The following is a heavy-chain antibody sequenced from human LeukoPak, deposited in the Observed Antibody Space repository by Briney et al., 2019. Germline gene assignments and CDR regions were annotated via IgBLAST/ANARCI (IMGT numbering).Heavy chain of an antibody. J-gene: IGHJ4*02. CDR3: ARDYDFWSDIDY. D-gene: IGHD3-3*01. CDR1: GFTFSSYS. CDR2: ISSSSSYI. Sequence: GGSLRLSCAASGFTFSSYSMNWVRQAPGMGLEWVSSISSSSSYIYYADSVKGRFTISRDNAKNSLYLQMNSLRAEDTAVYYCARDYDFWSDIDYWGQGTLVTVSS. V-gene: IGHV3-21*01.